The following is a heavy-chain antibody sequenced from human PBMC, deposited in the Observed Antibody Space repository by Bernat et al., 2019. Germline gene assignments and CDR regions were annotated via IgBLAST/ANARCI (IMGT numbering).Heavy chain of an antibody. CDR1: GFTFDDYG. Sequence: EVQLVESGGGVVRPGGSLRLSCVATGFTFDDYGMSWVRQGPGKGLEWVSGITWNGGSTGYADSVKGRFTISRDNAKNSLYLQMNSLRAEDTALYYCARDVSATSPYYYMDVWGKGTTVTVSS. V-gene: IGHV3-20*04. D-gene: IGHD1-26*01. J-gene: IGHJ6*03. CDR3: ARDVSATSPYYYMDV. CDR2: ITWNGGST.